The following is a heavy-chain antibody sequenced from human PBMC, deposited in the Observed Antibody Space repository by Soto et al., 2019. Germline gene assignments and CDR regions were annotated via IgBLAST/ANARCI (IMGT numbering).Heavy chain of an antibody. CDR3: AKDLGSGYSYLDV. V-gene: IGHV3-30*18. CDR2: ISHDGGKK. CDR1: GFTFNNHG. Sequence: QVQLVESGGGVVQPGRSLRLSCAASGFTFNNHGMHWVRQAPGKGLEWVAVISHDGGKKYYVDSVKGRFTLARDNSKNTLFLQMNSLSTEDTAVYYCAKDLGSGYSYLDVWGQGTTVTVSS. D-gene: IGHD5-18*01. J-gene: IGHJ6*02.